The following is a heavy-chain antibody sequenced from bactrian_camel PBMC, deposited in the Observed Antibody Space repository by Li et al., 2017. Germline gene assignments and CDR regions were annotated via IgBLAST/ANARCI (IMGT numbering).Heavy chain of an antibody. Sequence: HVQLVESGGGSVQPGGSLKLSCVASGYRVKSGCMAYFRQTTGKEREVVAATGPSNTWYADSVKGRFTVSRDNDENAVYLQMNSLKPDDTGVYYCVTDITARDYASWNYWGQGTQVTVS. CDR2: TGPSNT. V-gene: IGHV3S1*01. D-gene: IGHD1*01. CDR3: VTDITARDYASWNY. CDR1: GYRVKSGC. J-gene: IGHJ4*01.